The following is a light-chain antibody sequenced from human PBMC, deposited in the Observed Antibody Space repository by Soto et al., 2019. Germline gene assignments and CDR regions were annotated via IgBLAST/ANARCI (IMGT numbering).Light chain of an antibody. CDR2: NAS. V-gene: IGKV1-5*03. J-gene: IGKJ4*01. CDR1: QSISTW. Sequence: DIQMTQSPSTLSASVGDRVTITCRASQSISTWLAWYQQKPGKAPKLLIYNASTLDGGVPSRFSGSGSGTDFNITIISLQPDAVATYYCQQYKTYQLTFGGGTTVDIK. CDR3: QQYKTYQLT.